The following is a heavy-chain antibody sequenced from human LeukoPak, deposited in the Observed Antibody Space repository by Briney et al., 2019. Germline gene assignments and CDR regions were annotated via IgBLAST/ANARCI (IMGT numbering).Heavy chain of an antibody. V-gene: IGHV4-34*01. Sequence: SETLSRTCAVYGGSFSGYYWSWIRQPPGKGLEWIGEINHSGSTNYNPSLKSRVTISVDTSKNQFSLKLSSVTAADTAVYYCARVRRVTGSIFDYWGQGTLVTVSS. CDR1: GGSFSGYY. CDR3: ARVRRVTGSIFDY. CDR2: INHSGST. J-gene: IGHJ4*02. D-gene: IGHD5-18*01.